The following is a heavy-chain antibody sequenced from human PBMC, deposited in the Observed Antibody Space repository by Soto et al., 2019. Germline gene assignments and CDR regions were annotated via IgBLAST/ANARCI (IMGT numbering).Heavy chain of an antibody. J-gene: IGHJ4*02. CDR1: GFTFSNYW. Sequence: EVQLVESGENLVQPGGSLRLSCAASGFTFSNYWIHWVRQASGKGLVWVSRIKGDEITTNYADSVKGRFTISRDNAKNTVFLQMHSLRAEDTALYYCARGLYGAYGQDFWGQGILVTVSS. V-gene: IGHV3-74*01. D-gene: IGHD4-17*01. CDR3: ARGLYGAYGQDF. CDR2: IKGDEITT.